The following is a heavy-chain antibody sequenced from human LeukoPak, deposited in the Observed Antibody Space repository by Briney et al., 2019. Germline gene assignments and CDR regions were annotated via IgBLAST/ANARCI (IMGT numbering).Heavy chain of an antibody. CDR1: GSSISDSY. V-gene: IGHV4-4*07. CDR2: IYTSGST. J-gene: IGHJ3*02. Sequence: SETLSLTCSVSGSSISDSYWSWIRQPAGKGLEWIGRIYTSGSTNYNPSLKSRVTMSVDTSKNQFSLKLSSVTAADTAVYYCARDPPWGSSSWAFDIWGQGTMVTVSS. CDR3: ARDPPWGSSSWAFDI. D-gene: IGHD6-13*01.